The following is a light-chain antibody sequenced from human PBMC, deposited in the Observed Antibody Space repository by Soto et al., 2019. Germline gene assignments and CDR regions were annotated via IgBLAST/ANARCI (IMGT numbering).Light chain of an antibody. CDR1: SSNIGAGYD. V-gene: IGLV1-40*01. J-gene: IGLJ2*01. CDR3: QAYDIRLSAVV. CDR2: AFT. Sequence: QSVLTQPPSVSGAPGQRVSISCTWNSSNIGAGYDVHWYQKGLHTAPKLVIYAFTEPPSGVPARFSGSMSASSAALAVTWLQAEAEADYYCQAYDIRLSAVVFCGGTKLTVL.